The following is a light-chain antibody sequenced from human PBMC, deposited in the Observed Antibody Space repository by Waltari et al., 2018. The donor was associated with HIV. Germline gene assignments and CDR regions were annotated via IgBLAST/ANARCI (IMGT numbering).Light chain of an antibody. J-gene: IGLJ3*02. CDR1: SSNIGSNY. CDR2: SNN. Sequence: QSVLTQPPSASGTPGQRVPISCSGSSSNIGSNYVYWYQQLPGTAPKLLIYSNNRQPSGVPDRFSGSKSGTSASLAISGVRAEDEADYYCAAWYGRRRCWVFGGGTKLTVL. CDR3: AAWYGRRRCWV. V-gene: IGLV1-47*01.